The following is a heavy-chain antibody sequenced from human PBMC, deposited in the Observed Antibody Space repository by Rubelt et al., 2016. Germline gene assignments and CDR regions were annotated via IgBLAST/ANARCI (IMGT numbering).Heavy chain of an antibody. CDR2: IYSGGNT. CDR3: ARVTSGVRGWYFEL. J-gene: IGHJ2*01. CDR1: GFPFSDYW. Sequence: EVQLVESGGGLVQPGGSLRLSCAASGFPFSDYWMHWVRQAPGKGLEWVSVIYSGGNTYYADSVKGRFTISRDNSKNTLYLQMNSLRAEDTAVYCYARVTSGVRGWYFELWRRGTLVTGAS. D-gene: IGHD3-16*01. V-gene: IGHV3-66*01.